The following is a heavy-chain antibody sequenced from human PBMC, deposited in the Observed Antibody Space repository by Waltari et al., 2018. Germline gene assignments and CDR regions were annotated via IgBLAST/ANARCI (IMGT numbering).Heavy chain of an antibody. D-gene: IGHD6-13*01. V-gene: IGHV4-34*01. CDR1: GGSFSGYY. J-gene: IGHJ4*02. CDR2: INHSGST. Sequence: LTCAVYGGSFSGYYWSWIRQPPGKGLEWIGEINHSGSTNYNPSLKSRVTISVDTSKNQFSLKLSSVTAADTAVYYCARRRAAAGKYYFDYWGQGTLVTVSS. CDR3: ARRRAAAGKYYFDY.